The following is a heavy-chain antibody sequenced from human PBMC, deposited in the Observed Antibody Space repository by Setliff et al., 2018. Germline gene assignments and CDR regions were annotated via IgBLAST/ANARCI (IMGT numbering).Heavy chain of an antibody. V-gene: IGHV2-5*08. CDR2: IYWNDDK. D-gene: IGHD1-26*01. J-gene: IGHJ4*02. Sequence: TLSLTCTVSGGSISSYNWSWIRQPPGKGLEWLGLIYWNDDKRYSPSLKNRLTITKDTSKSQVVLTMTNMDPVDTATYYCAHDGRWSTVPLEYWGQGSLVTVSS. CDR3: AHDGRWSTVPLEY. CDR1: GGSISSYNW.